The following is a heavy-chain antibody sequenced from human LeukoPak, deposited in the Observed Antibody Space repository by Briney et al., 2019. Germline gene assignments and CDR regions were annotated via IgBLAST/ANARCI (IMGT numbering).Heavy chain of an antibody. J-gene: IGHJ5*02. CDR2: INHSGST. Sequence: SETLSLTCAVYGGSFSGYYWSWIRQPPGKGLEWIGEINHSGSTNYNPSLKSRDTISVDTSKNQFSLKLSSVTAADTAVYYCARDRLKGYYGSGSYYSWGQGTLVTVSS. D-gene: IGHD3-10*01. V-gene: IGHV4-34*01. CDR1: GGSFSGYY. CDR3: ARDRLKGYYGSGSYYS.